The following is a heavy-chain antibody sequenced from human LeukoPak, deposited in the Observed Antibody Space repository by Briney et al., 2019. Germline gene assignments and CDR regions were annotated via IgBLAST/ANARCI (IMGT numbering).Heavy chain of an antibody. CDR1: GGTFSSYA. Sequence: SVKVSCKASGGTFSSYAISWVRQAPGQGLEWMGRIIPILGIANYAQKFQGRVTITADKSTSTAYMELSSLRSEDTAVYYCARAPIRGVIITSLDYWGQGTLVTVSS. D-gene: IGHD3-10*01. CDR3: ARAPIRGVIITSLDY. J-gene: IGHJ4*02. CDR2: IIPILGIA. V-gene: IGHV1-69*04.